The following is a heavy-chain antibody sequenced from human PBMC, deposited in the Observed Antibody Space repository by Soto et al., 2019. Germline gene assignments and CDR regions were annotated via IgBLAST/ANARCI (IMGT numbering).Heavy chain of an antibody. J-gene: IGHJ4*02. CDR1: GYTFSSYV. Sequence: ASVKVSCKTSGYTFSSYVIHWVRQAPGQRPEWMGWINGGNGNTKFSQKFQDRVTLTRDTSASTAYMELSSLRSEDTAFYYCARLSWIQLEYYFDYWGQGTLVTVSS. CDR2: INGGNGNT. V-gene: IGHV1-3*01. CDR3: ARLSWIQLEYYFDY. D-gene: IGHD5-18*01.